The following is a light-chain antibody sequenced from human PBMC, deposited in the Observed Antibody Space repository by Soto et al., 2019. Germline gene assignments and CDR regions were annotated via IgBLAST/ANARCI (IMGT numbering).Light chain of an antibody. CDR2: DVS. V-gene: IGLV2-14*03. Sequence: QSALTQPASVSGSPGQSITISCTGTSSDVGGYNYVSWYQHHPGKAPKLMIYDVSNRPSGVSNRFSGSKSGNTASLIISGLQAEDEADYYGSSYTSSSTISTYVFGTGTKLTVL. CDR3: SSYTSSSTISTYV. J-gene: IGLJ1*01. CDR1: SSDVGGYNY.